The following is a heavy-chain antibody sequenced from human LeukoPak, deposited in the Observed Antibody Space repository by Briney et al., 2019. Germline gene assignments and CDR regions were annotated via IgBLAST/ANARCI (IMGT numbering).Heavy chain of an antibody. CDR1: GYTFTSYD. CDR3: ARGHRIAVAGTGDY. V-gene: IGHV1-8*01. Sequence: ASVKVSCKASGYTFTSYDINWVRQATGQGLEWKGWMNPNSGNTGYAQKFQGRVTMTRNTSISTAYMELSSLRSEDTAVYYCARGHRIAVAGTGDYRGQGTLATVSS. J-gene: IGHJ4*02. CDR2: MNPNSGNT. D-gene: IGHD6-19*01.